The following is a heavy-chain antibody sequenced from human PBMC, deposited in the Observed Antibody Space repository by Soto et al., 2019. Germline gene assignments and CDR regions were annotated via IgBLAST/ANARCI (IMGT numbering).Heavy chain of an antibody. CDR2: INTYNGDT. Sequence: GASVKVSCKTSGYTFTSCAISWVRQAPGQGLEWMGWINTYNGDTNYAQKLQARVTMTTDTSTSTAYMDLRSLTSDDTAVYYCARDLQQWHFDYWGQGTLVTVSS. V-gene: IGHV1-18*01. J-gene: IGHJ4*02. D-gene: IGHD6-19*01. CDR3: ARDLQQWHFDY. CDR1: GYTFTSCA.